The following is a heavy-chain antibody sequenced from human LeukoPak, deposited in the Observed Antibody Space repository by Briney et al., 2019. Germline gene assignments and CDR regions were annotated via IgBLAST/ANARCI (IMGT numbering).Heavy chain of an antibody. Sequence: GGSLRLSCAASGFNFNSYTMSWVRQAPGKGLEWVSAISGSGGSTYYADSVKGRFTISRDNSKNTLYLQMNSLRAEDTAVYYCAKDTRRYYYGSGSPGYDYWGQGTLVTVPS. CDR2: ISGSGGST. CDR1: GFNFNSYT. D-gene: IGHD3-10*01. CDR3: AKDTRRYYYGSGSPGYDY. J-gene: IGHJ4*02. V-gene: IGHV3-23*01.